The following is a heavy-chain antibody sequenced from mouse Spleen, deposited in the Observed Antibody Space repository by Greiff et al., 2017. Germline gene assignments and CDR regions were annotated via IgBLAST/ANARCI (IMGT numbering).Heavy chain of an antibody. CDR2: IDPENGDT. CDR1: GLNIKDDY. CDR3: TTGGSRYYFDY. V-gene: IGHV14-4*01. J-gene: IGHJ2*01. Sequence: EVQLQESGAELVRPGASVKLSCTASGLNIKDDYMHWVKQRPEQGLEWIGWIDPENGDTEYASKFQGKATITADTSSNTAYLQLSSLTSEDTAVYYCTTGGSRYYFDYWGQGTTLTVSS. D-gene: IGHD1-1*01.